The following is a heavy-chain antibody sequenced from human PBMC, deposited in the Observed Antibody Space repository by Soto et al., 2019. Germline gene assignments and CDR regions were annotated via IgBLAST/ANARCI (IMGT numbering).Heavy chain of an antibody. V-gene: IGHV4-34*01. Sequence: QEQLQQWGAGLLKPSETLSLTCAVYGGSFSGYYWSWIRQPPGKGLEWIGESNHRGSTNYNPSLKSRVTISVDTSKNQFSLNLSSVTAADTAVYYCARESNKRGNSYGPDYWGQGTLVTVSS. CDR3: ARESNKRGNSYGPDY. J-gene: IGHJ4*02. CDR1: GGSFSGYY. CDR2: SNHRGST. D-gene: IGHD5-18*01.